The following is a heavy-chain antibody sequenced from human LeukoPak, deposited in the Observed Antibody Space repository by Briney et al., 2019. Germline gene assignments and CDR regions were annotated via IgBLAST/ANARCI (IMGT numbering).Heavy chain of an antibody. CDR2: IYHSGRT. CDR1: GYCISSGYY. Sequence: PSETLSLTCTVSGYCISSGYYWGWIRQPPGKGLEWIGSIYHSGRTFYNPSLKSRVTISVDTSKNQFSLKLTSVTVADTAVYYCARASRYYDILTGYYNRYYFDYWGQGTLVTVSS. J-gene: IGHJ4*02. CDR3: ARASRYYDILTGYYNRYYFDY. D-gene: IGHD3-9*01. V-gene: IGHV4-38-2*02.